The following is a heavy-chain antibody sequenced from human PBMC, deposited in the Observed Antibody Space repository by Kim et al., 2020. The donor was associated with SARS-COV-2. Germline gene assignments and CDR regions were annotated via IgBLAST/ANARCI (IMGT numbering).Heavy chain of an antibody. CDR1: GGSFSGYY. Sequence: SETLSLTCAVYGGSFSGYYWSWIRQPPGKGLEWIGEINHSGSTNYNPSLKSRVTISVDTSKNQFSLKLSSVTAADTAVYYCARSRVEGKNWFDPWGQGTLVTVSS. CDR2: INHSGST. CDR3: ARSRVEGKNWFDP. V-gene: IGHV4-34*01. J-gene: IGHJ5*02. D-gene: IGHD2-15*01.